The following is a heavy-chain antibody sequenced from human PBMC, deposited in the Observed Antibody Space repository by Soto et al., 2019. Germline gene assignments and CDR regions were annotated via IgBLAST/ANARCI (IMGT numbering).Heavy chain of an antibody. Sequence: QVQLQESGPGLVKPSQTLSLTCTVSGDSISSGDYYWSWIRQHPGKGLEWIGYIYYTGGAYYNPSLRSRVSISIETSKTQFSLNLNSVTAADTAVYYCARGDYIFNYFDYWGQGTLVTVSS. CDR1: GDSISSGDYY. D-gene: IGHD4-4*01. CDR2: IYYTGGA. V-gene: IGHV4-31*03. CDR3: ARGDYIFNYFDY. J-gene: IGHJ4*02.